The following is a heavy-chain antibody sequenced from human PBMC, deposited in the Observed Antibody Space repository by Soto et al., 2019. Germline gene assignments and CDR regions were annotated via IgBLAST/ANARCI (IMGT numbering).Heavy chain of an antibody. J-gene: IGHJ6*02. D-gene: IGHD3-10*01. Sequence: ASVKVSCKASGYTFTGYYMHWVRQAPGQGLEWMGWINPNSGGTNYAQKFQGRVTMTRDTSISTAYMELSRLRSDDTAVYYCARGEVLLWFGGSLGYYYGMDVWGQRTTVTVSS. CDR2: INPNSGGT. V-gene: IGHV1-2*02. CDR1: GYTFTGYY. CDR3: ARGEVLLWFGGSLGYYYGMDV.